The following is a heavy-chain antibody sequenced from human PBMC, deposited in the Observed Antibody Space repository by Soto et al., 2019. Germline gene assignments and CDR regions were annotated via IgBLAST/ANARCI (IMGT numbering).Heavy chain of an antibody. CDR1: GCTFSNYG. Sequence: QVQLVESGGGVVQPGRSLTVSCAASGCTFSNYGMDWVRQPPGKGLEWVAVISYDGNDRHYTDSVKGRFTISRDNSKKSLYLQMNSLRSEDMAVYYYAQHVDGSPFEYWVQGTLVTVSS. V-gene: IGHV3-30*03. J-gene: IGHJ4*02. CDR2: ISYDGNDR. CDR3: AQHVDGSPFEY.